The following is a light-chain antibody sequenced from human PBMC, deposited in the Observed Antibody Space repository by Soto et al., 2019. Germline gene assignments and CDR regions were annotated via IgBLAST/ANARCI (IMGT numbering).Light chain of an antibody. CDR1: QTVTSNC. CDR2: GSS. Sequence: ETALKQSPGTVSLSPGERATLSCRASQTVTSNCLAWYQQKPGQAPRLLIYGSSSRATGIPDRFSGSGSGTGFTLTISRLEPEDFAVYYCQQYGTSPLTFGGGTKVEIK. CDR3: QQYGTSPLT. V-gene: IGKV3-20*01. J-gene: IGKJ4*01.